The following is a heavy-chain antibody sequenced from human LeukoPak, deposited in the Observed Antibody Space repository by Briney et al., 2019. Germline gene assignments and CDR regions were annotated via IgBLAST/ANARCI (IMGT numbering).Heavy chain of an antibody. V-gene: IGHV3-30*03. CDR1: GFTFSSYA. J-gene: IGHJ3*01. D-gene: IGHD7-27*01. CDR3: ARGPFANWGWVAEDGFDV. Sequence: PGGSLRLSCAASGFTFSSYAMSWVGKAQGKGREGGEVIPYEGSNKYYADSVKGRFTISRDNSKNTLYLQMNSLRAEDTAVYYCARGPFANWGWVAEDGFDVWGQGTKVTVSS. CDR2: IPYEGSNK.